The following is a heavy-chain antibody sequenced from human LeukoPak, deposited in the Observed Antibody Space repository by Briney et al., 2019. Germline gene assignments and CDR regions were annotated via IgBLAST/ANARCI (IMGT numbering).Heavy chain of an antibody. D-gene: IGHD1-14*01. V-gene: IGHV3-7*01. Sequence: GGSLTLSCAASGFTFSGHWMSWVRQAPGKGLEWVANINQGGSDKYYVDYVKGRFTISRDNANNLLYLQMNSLRGEDTAVYYCTRDRSRAEDDWGQGTLVTVSS. CDR1: GFTFSGHW. CDR3: TRDRSRAEDD. CDR2: INQGGSDK. J-gene: IGHJ4*02.